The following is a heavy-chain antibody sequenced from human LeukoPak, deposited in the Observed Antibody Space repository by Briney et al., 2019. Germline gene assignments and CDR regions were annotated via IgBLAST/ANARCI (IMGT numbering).Heavy chain of an antibody. J-gene: IGHJ6*03. Sequence: SETLSLTCTLSGGSISSAGYYWSWIRQHPGKGLEWIGYIYYSGSTYYNPSLKSRVTISVDTSKNQFSLKLSSVTAADTAVYYCARAERGRGVDYYYYYYMDVWGKGTTVTVSS. CDR3: ARAERGRGVDYYYYYYMDV. CDR1: GGSISSAGYY. V-gene: IGHV4-31*03. CDR2: IYYSGST. D-gene: IGHD3-10*01.